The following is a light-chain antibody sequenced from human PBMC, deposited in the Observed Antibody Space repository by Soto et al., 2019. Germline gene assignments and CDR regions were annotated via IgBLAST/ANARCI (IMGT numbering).Light chain of an antibody. CDR3: HVWDSSSDHPVI. Sequence: SSELTQPPSVSVAPGKTASITCGGNNIGSKRVHWYQQQPGQAPVLVIYYDSDRPSGIPERFSASNSGNTATLTISRVEAGDEADYYCHVWDSSSDHPVIFGGGTKLTVL. CDR1: NIGSKR. V-gene: IGLV3-21*04. J-gene: IGLJ2*01. CDR2: YDS.